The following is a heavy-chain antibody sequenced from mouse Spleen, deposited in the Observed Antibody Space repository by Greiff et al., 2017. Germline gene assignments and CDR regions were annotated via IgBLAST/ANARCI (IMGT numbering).Heavy chain of an antibody. CDR2: ISSGGGNT. CDR1: GFTFSSYA. CDR3: ARGTMITSGFDY. Sequence: EVKLVESGGGLVKRGGSLKLSCAASGFTFSSYAMSWVRQTPEKRLEWVATISSGGGNTYYPDSVKGRFTISRDNAKNTLYLQMSSLKSEDTAMYYCARGTMITSGFDYWGQGTTLTVSS. V-gene: IGHV5-9*04. D-gene: IGHD2-4*01. J-gene: IGHJ2*01.